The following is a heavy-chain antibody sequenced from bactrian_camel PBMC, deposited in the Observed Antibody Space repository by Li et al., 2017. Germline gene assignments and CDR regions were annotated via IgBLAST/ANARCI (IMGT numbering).Heavy chain of an antibody. CDR2: IDTGGST. CDR3: AAGPLAACGGWWDGGFNS. V-gene: IGHV3S53*01. CDR1: GFTYSNRI. D-gene: IGHD7*01. Sequence: HVQLVESGGDSVHTGGSLRLSCVASGFTYSNRIMGWFRQAPGKEREGVADIDTGGSTSYADSVKGRFTISRDNAKNTLYLQMNNLKPEDTAMYYCAAGPLAACGGWWDGGFNSWGQGTQVTVS. J-gene: IGHJ6*01.